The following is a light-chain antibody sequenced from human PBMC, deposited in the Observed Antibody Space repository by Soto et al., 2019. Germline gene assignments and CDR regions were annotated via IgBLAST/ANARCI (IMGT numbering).Light chain of an antibody. V-gene: IGLV1-40*01. CDR3: QSYDSSLSGVV. CDR1: SSNIGAGYD. J-gene: IGLJ2*01. CDR2: GNS. Sequence: QSVLPKPPSVSGAPGLRVTISCTGSSSNIGAGYDVHWYQQLPETAPKLLIYGNSNRPSGVPDRFSGSKSGTSASLAITWLQAEDEADYYCQSYDSSLSGVVFGGGTKLTVL.